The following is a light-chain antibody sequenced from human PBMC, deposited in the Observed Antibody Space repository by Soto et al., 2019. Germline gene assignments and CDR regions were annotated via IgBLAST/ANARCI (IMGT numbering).Light chain of an antibody. J-gene: IGKJ1*01. CDR2: DAS. V-gene: IGKV1-5*01. CDR3: QEYTTYSRT. Sequence: DIQMTQSPSTLSASVGDRVTITCRASQSISSWLVWYQQKPGKAPKVLIYDASTLESGVPSRFSGGGSGTEFTLTITCLQPDDFATYYCQEYTTYSRTFGQGTKVEVK. CDR1: QSISSW.